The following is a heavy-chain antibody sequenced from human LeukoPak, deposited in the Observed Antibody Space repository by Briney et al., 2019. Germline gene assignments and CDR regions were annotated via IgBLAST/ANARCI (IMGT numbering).Heavy chain of an antibody. CDR1: GFTFSSHA. J-gene: IGHJ4*02. CDR3: AKDHRKAAASTFDY. Sequence: GRSLRLSCAPSGFTFSSHAMSSVRHAPGKWLEWVSSIIGSVGNTYYADSVKGRFTISRDNSKNTMYLQINSLRAEDAAVTYCAKDHRKAAASTFDYWGQGTLVTVSS. D-gene: IGHD6-13*01. CDR2: IIGSVGNT. V-gene: IGHV3-23*01.